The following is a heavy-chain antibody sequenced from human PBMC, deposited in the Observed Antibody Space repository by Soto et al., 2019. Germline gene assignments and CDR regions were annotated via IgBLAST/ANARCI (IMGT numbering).Heavy chain of an antibody. V-gene: IGHV1-69*01. Sequence: QVQLVQSGAEVQKPGSSVKVSCKASGGTFSSYAISWVRQAPGQGLEWMGGIIPIFGTANYAQKFQGRVTITADESTSTAYMELSSLRSEDTAVYYCARGPAAMGDYYYYGMDVWGQGTTVTVSS. D-gene: IGHD2-2*01. CDR2: IIPIFGTA. CDR1: GGTFSSYA. CDR3: ARGPAAMGDYYYYGMDV. J-gene: IGHJ6*02.